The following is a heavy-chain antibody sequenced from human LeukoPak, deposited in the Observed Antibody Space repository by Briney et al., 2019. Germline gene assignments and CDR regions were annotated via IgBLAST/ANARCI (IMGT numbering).Heavy chain of an antibody. D-gene: IGHD6-13*01. V-gene: IGHV3-13*01. CDR3: ARAAYSGTWYSRYFDL. CDR2: IGTAGEI. Sequence: GGSLRLSCAASGFTFRSYDMHWVRQATGKGLEWVSGIGTAGEIYYPGSVKGRFTISRENAKNSLYLQMNSLRAGDTAVYYCARAAYSGTWYSRYFDLWGRGTLVTVSS. CDR1: GFTFRSYD. J-gene: IGHJ2*01.